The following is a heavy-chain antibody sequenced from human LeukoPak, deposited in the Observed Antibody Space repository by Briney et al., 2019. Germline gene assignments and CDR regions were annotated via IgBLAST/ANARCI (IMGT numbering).Heavy chain of an antibody. CDR3: ARGITIFGVVITSYYFDY. CDR2: INHSGST. Sequence: SETLSLTCAVYGGSFSGYYWSWIRQPPGKGLEWIGEINHSGSTNYNPSLKSRVTISVDTSKNQFSLKLSSVTAADTAVYYCARGITIFGVVITSYYFDYWGQGTLVTVSS. J-gene: IGHJ4*02. D-gene: IGHD3-3*01. V-gene: IGHV4-34*01. CDR1: GGSFSGYY.